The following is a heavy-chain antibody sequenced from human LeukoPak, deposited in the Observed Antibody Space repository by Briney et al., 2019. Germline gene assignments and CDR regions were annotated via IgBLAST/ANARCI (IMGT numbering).Heavy chain of an antibody. CDR2: ISGSGGTT. D-gene: IGHD2-2*01. CDR3: ATYCTSTNCYAADDF. J-gene: IGHJ4*02. V-gene: IGHV3-23*01. Sequence: GGSLRLSCAASGFTFSNYAMSWVRQAPGKGLESVSAISGSGGTTYYADSVKGRFTISRDNSKNTLYLQMNSLRAEDTAVYYCATYCTSTNCYAADDFWGQGTLVTVSS. CDR1: GFTFSNYA.